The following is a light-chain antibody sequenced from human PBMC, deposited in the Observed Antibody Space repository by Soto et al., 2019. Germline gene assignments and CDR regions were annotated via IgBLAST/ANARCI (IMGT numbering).Light chain of an antibody. CDR3: CSYAGGSRV. V-gene: IGLV2-23*01. CDR2: EGI. Sequence: QSALTQPASVSGSPGQSITISCTGTSSDVGSYNLVSWYQQHPGKAPKLLLYEGIKRPSGVSNRFSGSKSGNTASLTISGLQAEDEADYYCCSYAGGSRVFGGGTKLTVL. CDR1: SSDVGSYNL. J-gene: IGLJ3*02.